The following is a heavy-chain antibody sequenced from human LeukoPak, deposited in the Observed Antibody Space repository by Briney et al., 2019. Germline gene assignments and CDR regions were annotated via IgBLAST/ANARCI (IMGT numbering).Heavy chain of an antibody. CDR2: ISAYNGNT. Sequence: ASVKVSCRASGYTFTGYHIHWVRQAPGQGLEWMGWISAYNGNTNYAQKLQGRVTMTTDTSTSTAYMELRSLRSDDTAVYYCARDPTNDYDFWSGPPDYWGQGTLVTVSS. J-gene: IGHJ4*02. CDR1: GYTFTGYH. V-gene: IGHV1-18*01. D-gene: IGHD3-3*01. CDR3: ARDPTNDYDFWSGPPDY.